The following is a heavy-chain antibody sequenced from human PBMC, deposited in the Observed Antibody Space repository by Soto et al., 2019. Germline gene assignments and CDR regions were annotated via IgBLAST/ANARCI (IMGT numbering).Heavy chain of an antibody. J-gene: IGHJ4*02. V-gene: IGHV3-21*01. CDR3: TRSDYGDAPGY. Sequence: PGGSLRLSCATSGFPFYVYGMTWVRQAPGKGLEWVSSITSNGNFLYYADAVRGRFTISRDNPKASLSLEMNNLRAEDTAVYYCTRSDYGDAPGYWGQGTPVTVSS. CDR1: GFPFYVYG. D-gene: IGHD4-17*01. CDR2: ITSNGNFL.